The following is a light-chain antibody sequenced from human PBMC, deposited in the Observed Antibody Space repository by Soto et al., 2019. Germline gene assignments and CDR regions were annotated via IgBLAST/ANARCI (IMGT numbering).Light chain of an antibody. CDR2: SAS. V-gene: IGKV1-39*01. Sequence: DIQMTQSPSSLSASVGDRVTITCRASQSISNYLNWYHQKPGKAPKLLIYSASSLQSGVPSRFSGSGSGTDFTLTTRSLQPKDFATYNCKQSYSTPWTFAKGTKVEIK. CDR1: QSISNY. CDR3: KQSYSTPWT. J-gene: IGKJ1*01.